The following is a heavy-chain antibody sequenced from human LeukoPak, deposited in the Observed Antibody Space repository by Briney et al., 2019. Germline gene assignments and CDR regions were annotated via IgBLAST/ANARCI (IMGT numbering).Heavy chain of an antibody. J-gene: IGHJ4*02. CDR3: ARSPFGGVIVIGDY. CDR1: GCTVRNNY. V-gene: IGHV3-66*01. CDR2: IYSGGGT. D-gene: IGHD3-16*02. Sequence: GGSLRLSCEASGCTVRNNYMTWVRQAPGKGLEWVSVIYSGGGTYYADSVKERFTISRDNSKNTLYLQMNSLRAEDTAAYYCARSPFGGVIVIGDYWGQGTLVTVSS.